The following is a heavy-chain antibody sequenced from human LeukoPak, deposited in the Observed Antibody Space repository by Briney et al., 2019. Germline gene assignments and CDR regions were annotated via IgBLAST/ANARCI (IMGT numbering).Heavy chain of an antibody. J-gene: IGHJ4*02. CDR2: INWSGVRV. D-gene: IGHD3-22*01. Sequence: GGSLRLSCAASGFTFYDYGMSWVRQVPGKGLEWVPGINWSGVRVGYGDSVKGRFTISRDNAKNSLYLQMNSLRADDTALYYCARTYDSTDYWGQGTLVTVSS. V-gene: IGHV3-20*04. CDR1: GFTFYDYG. CDR3: ARTYDSTDY.